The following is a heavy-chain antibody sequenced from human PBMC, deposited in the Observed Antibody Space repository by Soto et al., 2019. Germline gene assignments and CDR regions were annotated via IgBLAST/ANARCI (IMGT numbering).Heavy chain of an antibody. CDR2: IIPIFGTA. CDR3: ASLMCSGGSCYSGPGYYGMDV. V-gene: IGHV1-69*13. J-gene: IGHJ6*02. Sequence: SVKVSCKVSGGTFSSYAISWVRQAPGQGLEWMGGIIPIFGTANYAQKFQGRVTITADESTSTAYMELSSLRSGDTAVYYCASLMCSGGSCYSGPGYYGMDVWGQGTTVTVSS. CDR1: GGTFSSYA. D-gene: IGHD2-15*01.